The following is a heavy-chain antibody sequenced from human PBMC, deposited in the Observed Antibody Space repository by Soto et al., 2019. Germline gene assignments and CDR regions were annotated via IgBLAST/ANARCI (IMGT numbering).Heavy chain of an antibody. CDR1: GLTFSSYW. CDR2: IKQDGSEK. Sequence: GGSLRLSCAASGLTFSSYWMSWVRQAPGKGLEWVANIKQDGSEKYYVDSVKGRFTISRDNAKNSLYLQMNSLRAEDTAVYYCARDPNMVATMGSIYYYYGMDVWGQGTTVTVSS. CDR3: ARDPNMVATMGSIYYYYGMDV. J-gene: IGHJ6*02. V-gene: IGHV3-7*01. D-gene: IGHD5-12*01.